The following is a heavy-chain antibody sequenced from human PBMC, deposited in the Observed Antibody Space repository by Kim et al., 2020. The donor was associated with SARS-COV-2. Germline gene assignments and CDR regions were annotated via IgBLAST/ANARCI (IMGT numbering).Heavy chain of an antibody. J-gene: IGHJ4*02. CDR2: IYYSGST. CDR3: ARRGGSSGWTDYFDY. V-gene: IGHV4-39*01. CDR1: GGSISSSSYY. Sequence: SETLSLTCTVSGGSISSSSYYWGWIRQPPGKGLEWIGSIYYSGSTYYNPSLKSRVTISVDTSKNQFSLKLSSVTAADTAVYYCARRGGSSGWTDYFDYWGQGTLVTVSS. D-gene: IGHD6-19*01.